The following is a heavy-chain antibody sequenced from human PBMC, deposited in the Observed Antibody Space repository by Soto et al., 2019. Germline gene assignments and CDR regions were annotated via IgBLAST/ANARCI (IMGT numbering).Heavy chain of an antibody. J-gene: IGHJ5*02. CDR2: ISYDGSNK. D-gene: IGHD6-6*01. CDR1: GFTFSSYA. Sequence: GGSLRLSCAASGFTFSSYAMHWVRQAPGKGLEWVAVISYDGSNKYYADSVKGRFTISRDNSKNTLYLQMNSLRAEDTAVYYCARDRSSSGVSNWFDTWGQGTLVTVSS. CDR3: ARDRSSSGVSNWFDT. V-gene: IGHV3-30-3*01.